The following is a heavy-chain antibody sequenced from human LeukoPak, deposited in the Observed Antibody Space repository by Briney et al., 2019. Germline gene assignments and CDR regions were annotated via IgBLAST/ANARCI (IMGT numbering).Heavy chain of an antibody. V-gene: IGHV4-59*08. Sequence: PSETLSLTCTVSGGCISYYYWSWIRQPPGKGLEWMGYVYYSGSTSHNPSLKSRVTISLDTSKHQFSLKLNSVTAADTAVYYCARHAYCGGDCFGGAFEIWGQGTMVTVSS. CDR2: VYYSGST. CDR1: GGCISYYY. D-gene: IGHD2-21*02. CDR3: ARHAYCGGDCFGGAFEI. J-gene: IGHJ3*02.